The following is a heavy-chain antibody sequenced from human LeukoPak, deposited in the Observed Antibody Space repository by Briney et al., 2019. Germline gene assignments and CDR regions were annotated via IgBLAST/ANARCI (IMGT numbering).Heavy chain of an antibody. J-gene: IGHJ4*02. CDR1: GFTFSTYW. V-gene: IGHV3-7*01. CDR3: ARDPSYSYGSRY. CDR2: INQDGSEK. Sequence: GGSLRLSCAASGFTFSTYWMSWVRQAPGRGLEWVANINQDGSEKYYVDSVKGRFTISRDNAKNSLYLQMNSLRSEDTAVYYCARDPSYSYGSRYWGQGTLVTVSS. D-gene: IGHD5-18*01.